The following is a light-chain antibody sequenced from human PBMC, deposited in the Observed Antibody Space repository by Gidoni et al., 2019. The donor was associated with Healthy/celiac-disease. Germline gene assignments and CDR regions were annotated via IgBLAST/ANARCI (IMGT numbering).Light chain of an antibody. CDR2: GAS. Sequence: EIVMTQSPATLSVSPGERATLSCRARQSVSSNLAWYQQKPGQAPRLLIYGASTRATGIPARFSGSGSGTEFTLTISSLHSEDFAVYYCQQYNNWPGTFGQGTKVEIK. CDR1: QSVSSN. CDR3: QQYNNWPGT. J-gene: IGKJ1*01. V-gene: IGKV3-15*01.